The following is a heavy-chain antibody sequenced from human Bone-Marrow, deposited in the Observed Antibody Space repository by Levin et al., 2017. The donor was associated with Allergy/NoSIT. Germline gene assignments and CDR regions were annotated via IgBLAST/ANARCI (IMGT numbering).Heavy chain of an antibody. V-gene: IGHV3-48*01. D-gene: IGHD3-22*01. CDR3: ASEYYDSSGYYAFDI. J-gene: IGHJ3*02. CDR2: ISSSSSTI. CDR1: GFTFSSYS. Sequence: GGSLRLSCAASGFTFSSYSMNWVRQAPGKGLEWVSYISSSSSTIYYADSVKGRFTISRDNAKNSLYLQMNSLRAEDTAVYYCASEYYDSSGYYAFDIWGQGTMVTVSS.